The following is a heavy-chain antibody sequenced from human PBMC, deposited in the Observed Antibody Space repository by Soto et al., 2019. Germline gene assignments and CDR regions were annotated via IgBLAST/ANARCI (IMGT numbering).Heavy chain of an antibody. CDR3: AKGRGGSGSLTPRDDF. D-gene: IGHD3-10*01. V-gene: IGHV3-23*01. Sequence: EVQLLESGGGLVQPGGSLRLSCAASGFTFNNYAMTWVRQAPGKGLEWVSAISGGGDTTSYADSVKGRFTVSRDGSKNTLYLQKSSLRAEDTALYYCAKGRGGSGSLTPRDDFWGQGTLVTVSS. J-gene: IGHJ4*02. CDR1: GFTFNNYA. CDR2: ISGGGDTT.